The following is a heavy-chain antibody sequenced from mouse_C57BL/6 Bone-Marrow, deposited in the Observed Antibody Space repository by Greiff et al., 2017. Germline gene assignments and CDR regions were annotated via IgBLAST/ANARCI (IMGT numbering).Heavy chain of an antibody. D-gene: IGHD2-4*01. CDR1: GFSLSTSGMG. J-gene: IGHJ3*01. CDR3: ARGIYYDYLFAY. Sequence: QVTLKESGPGILQSSQTLSLTCSFSGFSLSTSGMGVSWIRQPSGKGLEWLAHIYWDDDKRYNPSLKSRLTISKDTSRNQVFLKITSVDTADTATYYCARGIYYDYLFAYWGQGTLVTVSA. V-gene: IGHV8-12*01. CDR2: IYWDDDK.